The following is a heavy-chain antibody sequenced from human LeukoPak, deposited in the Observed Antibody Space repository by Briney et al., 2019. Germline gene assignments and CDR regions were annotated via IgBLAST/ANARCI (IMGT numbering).Heavy chain of an antibody. CDR3: ARGFPLQAPRHSGSYIGPLYYYYYGMDV. CDR2: ISSSSSYM. CDR1: GFTFSSYS. V-gene: IGHV3-21*01. D-gene: IGHD1-26*01. Sequence: KAGGSLRLSCAASGFTFSSYSMNWVRQAPGKGLEWVSSISSSSSYMYYADSVKGRFTISRDNAKNSLYLQMNSLRAEDTAVYYCARGFPLQAPRHSGSYIGPLYYYYYGMDVWGQGTTVTVSS. J-gene: IGHJ6*02.